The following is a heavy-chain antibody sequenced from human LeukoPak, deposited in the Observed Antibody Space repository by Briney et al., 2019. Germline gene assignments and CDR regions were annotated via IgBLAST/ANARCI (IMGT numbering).Heavy chain of an antibody. J-gene: IGHJ5*02. CDR2: VSDSGSST. D-gene: IGHD3-10*01. Sequence: GGSLRLSCAASGFTFSDYYMSWIRQAPGKGLEWVSAVSDSGSSTYYADSVKGRFTISRDNFKNTVYLQMNSLRADDTAVYYCATHSDFGSGSYRWFDPWGQGTLVIVSS. V-gene: IGHV3-23*01. CDR1: GFTFSDYY. CDR3: ATHSDFGSGSYRWFDP.